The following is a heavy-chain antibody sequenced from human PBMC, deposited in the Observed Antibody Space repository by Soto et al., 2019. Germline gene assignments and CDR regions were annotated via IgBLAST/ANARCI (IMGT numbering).Heavy chain of an antibody. Sequence: GGSLRLSCAASGFTFSSYAMSWVRQAQGKGLEWVSAISGSGGTTYYADSVKGRFTISRDNSKNTLDLQMNSLRAEDTAVYYCSNSYYDYVWGSYLYYGMDVWGQGTTVTVSS. CDR3: SNSYYDYVWGSYLYYGMDV. J-gene: IGHJ6*02. CDR1: GFTFSSYA. V-gene: IGHV3-23*01. D-gene: IGHD3-16*01. CDR2: ISGSGGTT.